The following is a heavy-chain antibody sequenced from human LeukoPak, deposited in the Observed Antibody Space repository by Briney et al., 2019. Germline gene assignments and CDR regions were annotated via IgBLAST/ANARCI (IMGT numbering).Heavy chain of an antibody. CDR3: ARDLVERGSSGYYYPTGPYFDY. Sequence: SQTLSLTCAISGDSVSSNSAAWSWIRQSPSRGLEWLGRTYYRSKWYNDYAVSVKSRITINPDTSKNQFSLQLNSVTPEDTAVYYCARDLVERGSSGYYYPTGPYFDYWGQGTLVTVSS. D-gene: IGHD3-22*01. CDR2: TYYRSKWYN. CDR1: GDSVSSNSAA. V-gene: IGHV6-1*01. J-gene: IGHJ4*02.